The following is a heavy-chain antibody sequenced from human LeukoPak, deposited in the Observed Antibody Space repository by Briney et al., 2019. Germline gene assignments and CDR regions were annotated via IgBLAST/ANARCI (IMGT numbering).Heavy chain of an antibody. V-gene: IGHV1-18*01. CDR1: GYTFTSYG. CDR3: ARAVDGYSYGYHDY. D-gene: IGHD5-18*01. Sequence: ASVKVSCKASGYTFTSYGISWVRRAPGQGLEWMGWISAYNGNTNYAQKLQGRVTMTTDTSTSTAYMELRSLRSDDTAVYYCARAVDGYSYGYHDYWGQGTLVTVSS. CDR2: ISAYNGNT. J-gene: IGHJ4*02.